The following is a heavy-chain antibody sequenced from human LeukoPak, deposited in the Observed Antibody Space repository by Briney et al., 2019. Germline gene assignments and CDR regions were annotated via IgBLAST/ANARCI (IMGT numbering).Heavy chain of an antibody. CDR1: GGSISSSTYY. Sequence: SETLSLTCTVSGGSISSSTYYWGWIRQPPGKGLEWVGSIYYSGSTYYNPSLKSRVTISVDTSKNQFSLKLTSVTAADTAVYYCATDHYYGFGTDAFDIWGQGTMVTVSS. CDR2: IYYSGST. D-gene: IGHD3-10*01. CDR3: ATDHYYGFGTDAFDI. J-gene: IGHJ3*02. V-gene: IGHV4-39*07.